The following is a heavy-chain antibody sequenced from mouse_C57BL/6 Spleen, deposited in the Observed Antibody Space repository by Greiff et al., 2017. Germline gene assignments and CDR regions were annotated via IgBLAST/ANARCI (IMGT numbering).Heavy chain of an antibody. J-gene: IGHJ2*01. Sequence: DVMLVESEGGLVQPGSSMKLSCTASGFNFSDYYMAWVRQVPEKGLEWVANINYDGSSTYYLDSLKSRFIISRDNAKNILYLQMSSLKSEDTATYYCARDRYYGDFDYWGQGPTLSVSS. CDR2: INYDGSST. D-gene: IGHD1-1*01. V-gene: IGHV5-16*01. CDR1: GFNFSDYY. CDR3: ARDRYYGDFDY.